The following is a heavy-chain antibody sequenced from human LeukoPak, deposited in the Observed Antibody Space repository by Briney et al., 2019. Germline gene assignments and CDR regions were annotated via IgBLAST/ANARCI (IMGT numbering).Heavy chain of an antibody. D-gene: IGHD3-16*02. CDR3: ARLYDYVWGSYRSTNFDY. CDR1: GGSFSGYY. V-gene: IGHV4-34*01. J-gene: IGHJ4*02. Sequence: SETLSLTCAVYGGSFSGYYWSWIRQPPGKGLEWIGEINHSGSTNYNPSLKSRVTISVDTSKNQFSLKLSSVTAADTAVYYCARLYDYVWGSYRSTNFDYWGQGTLVTVSS. CDR2: INHSGST.